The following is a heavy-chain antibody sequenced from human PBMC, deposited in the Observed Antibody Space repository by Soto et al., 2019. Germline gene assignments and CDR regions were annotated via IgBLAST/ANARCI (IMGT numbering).Heavy chain of an antibody. CDR2: TIPILGIA. CDR1: GGTFSSYT. J-gene: IGHJ4*02. D-gene: IGHD2-2*01. Sequence: ASVKVSCKASGGTFSSYTISWVRQAPGQGLEWMGRTIPILGIANYAQKFQGRVTITADKSTSTAYMELSSLRSEDTAVYYCATGIYCSSTSCYDYWGQGILVTVSS. CDR3: ATGIYCSSTSCYDY. V-gene: IGHV1-69*02.